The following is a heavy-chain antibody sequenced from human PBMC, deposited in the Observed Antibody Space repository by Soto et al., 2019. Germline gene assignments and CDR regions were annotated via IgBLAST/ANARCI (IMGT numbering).Heavy chain of an antibody. V-gene: IGHV3-64D*06. CDR3: VKEKGPCCDWSHYFDC. D-gene: IGHD3-9*01. CDR1: GFTFSDYT. Sequence: PGGSLRLSCSASGFTFSDYTIHWVRQAPGKGLEFVSAINVNGSNTYYADSVRDRFTISRDNSRNTLYLEMSRLTAEDTAVYYCVKEKGPCCDWSHYFDCWGQGTVVTVSS. CDR2: INVNGSNT. J-gene: IGHJ4*02.